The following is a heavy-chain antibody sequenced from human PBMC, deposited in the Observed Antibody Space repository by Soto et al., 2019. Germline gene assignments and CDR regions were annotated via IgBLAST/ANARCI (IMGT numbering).Heavy chain of an antibody. CDR2: FDPEDGET. CDR3: ATHRGSYYMDV. V-gene: IGHV1-24*01. J-gene: IGHJ6*03. D-gene: IGHD1-26*01. CDR1: GYTLTELS. Sequence: ASVKVSCKVSGYTLTELSMHWVRQAPGKGLEWMGGFDPEDGETIYAQKFQGRVTMTGDTSTDTAYMELSSLRSEDTAVYYCATHRGSYYMDVWGQGTTVTVSS.